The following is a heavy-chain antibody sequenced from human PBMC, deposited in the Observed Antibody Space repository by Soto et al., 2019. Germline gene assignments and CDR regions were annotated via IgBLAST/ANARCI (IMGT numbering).Heavy chain of an antibody. CDR3: ARVYPPRGPGDEGTGV. CDR2: INSDGSST. Sequence: PGGSLRLSCAASGFTFSSYWMHWVRQAPGKGLVWVSRINSDGSSTSYADSVKGRFTISRDNAKNTLYLQMNSLRAEDTAVYYCARVYPPRGPGDEGTGVWGQGTTVTVSS. CDR1: GFTFSSYW. D-gene: IGHD3-10*01. V-gene: IGHV3-74*01. J-gene: IGHJ6*02.